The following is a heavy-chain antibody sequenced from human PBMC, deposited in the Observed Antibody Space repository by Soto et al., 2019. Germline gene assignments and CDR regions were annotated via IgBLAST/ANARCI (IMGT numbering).Heavy chain of an antibody. CDR2: ISAYNGNT. CDR3: ARDVGYGLIDY. D-gene: IGHD5-18*01. V-gene: IGHV1-18*01. J-gene: IGHJ4*02. Sequence: QVQLVQSGAEVKKPGASVKVSCKASGYTFTSYSISWVRQAPGQGLEWMGWISAYNGNTYHARKLQGRVTMTTDTATSTVYRELRSLRSDDTAVYYCARDVGYGLIDYWGQGTLVTVSS. CDR1: GYTFTSYS.